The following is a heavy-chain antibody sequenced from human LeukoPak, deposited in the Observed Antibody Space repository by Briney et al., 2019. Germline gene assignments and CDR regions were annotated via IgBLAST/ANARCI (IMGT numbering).Heavy chain of an antibody. Sequence: GESLKISCKGSGYSFTSYWIGWVRQMPGKGLEWMGIIYPGDSDTRYSPSFQGQVTISADKFISTAYLQWSSLKASETAMYYCARSSIRGGCHFDYWGQGTLVTVSS. J-gene: IGHJ4*02. CDR2: IYPGDSDT. D-gene: IGHD4/OR15-4a*01. V-gene: IGHV5-51*01. CDR1: GYSFTSYW. CDR3: ARSSIRGGCHFDY.